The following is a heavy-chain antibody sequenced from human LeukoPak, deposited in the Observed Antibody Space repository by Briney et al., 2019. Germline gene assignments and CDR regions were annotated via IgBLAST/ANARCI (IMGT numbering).Heavy chain of an antibody. CDR1: GGTFSSYA. V-gene: IGHV1-69*05. CDR2: IIPIFGTA. J-gene: IGHJ6*03. CDR3: ATWPHCSSTSCYGNYYYYYMDV. Sequence: GSSVKVSCKASGGTFSSYAISWVRQAPGQGLEWMGRIIPIFGTANYAQKFQGRVTITTDESTSIAYMELSSLRSEDTAVYYCATWPHCSSTSCYGNYYYYYMDVWGKGTTVTVSS. D-gene: IGHD2-2*01.